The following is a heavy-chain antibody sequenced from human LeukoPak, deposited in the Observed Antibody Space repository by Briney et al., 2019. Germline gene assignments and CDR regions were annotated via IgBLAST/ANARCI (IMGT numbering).Heavy chain of an antibody. Sequence: GGSLRLSCAASGFTVSSNYMSWVRQAPGKGLEWVSVIYSGGSTYYADSVKGRFTTSRDNSKNTLYLQMNSLRAEDTAVYYCARKGGWLVRGYYFDYWGQGTLVTVSS. J-gene: IGHJ4*02. CDR3: ARKGGWLVRGYYFDY. CDR2: IYSGGST. CDR1: GFTVSSNY. D-gene: IGHD6-19*01. V-gene: IGHV3-66*01.